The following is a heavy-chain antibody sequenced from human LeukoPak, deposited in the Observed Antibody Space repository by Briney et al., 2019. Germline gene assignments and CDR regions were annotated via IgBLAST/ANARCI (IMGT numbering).Heavy chain of an antibody. CDR2: IYTSGST. Sequence: SQTLSLTCTVSGGPISSGSYYWSWIRQPAGKGLEWIGRIYTSGSTNYNPSLKSRVTISVDTSKNQFSLKLSSVTAADTAVYYCARSDYYDSSGYYLWGQGTLVTVSS. CDR1: GGPISSGSYY. CDR3: ARSDYYDSSGYYL. D-gene: IGHD3-22*01. V-gene: IGHV4-61*02. J-gene: IGHJ4*02.